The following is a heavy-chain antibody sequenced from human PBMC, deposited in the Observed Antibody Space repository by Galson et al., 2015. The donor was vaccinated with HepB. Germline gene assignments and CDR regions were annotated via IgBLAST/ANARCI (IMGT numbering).Heavy chain of an antibody. V-gene: IGHV3-74*01. D-gene: IGHD1-26*01. Sequence: SLRLSCAASGFTFSSYWMHWVRQVPGKGLVWVSRINTEGDRASFADSVTGRFTISRDNAKNTLYLQMNSLRAEDTAVYYCARHQSGAGAFDIWGQGTMVTVSS. CDR3: ARHQSGAGAFDI. CDR1: GFTFSSYW. CDR2: INTEGDRA. J-gene: IGHJ3*02.